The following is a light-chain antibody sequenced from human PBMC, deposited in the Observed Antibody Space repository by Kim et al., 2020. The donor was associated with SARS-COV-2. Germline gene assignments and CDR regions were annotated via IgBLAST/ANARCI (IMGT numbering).Light chain of an antibody. Sequence: QSALTQPPSVSGSPGQSVTISCTGTSSDVGSYNYVSWYQQSSGKAPKLMIYDVFKRPSGVPNRFSGSKSGNTASLTISGLQAEDEADYYCTSYRNSGYVFGTGTKVTVL. V-gene: IGLV2-14*03. CDR1: SSDVGSYNY. CDR3: TSYRNSGYV. J-gene: IGLJ1*01. CDR2: DVF.